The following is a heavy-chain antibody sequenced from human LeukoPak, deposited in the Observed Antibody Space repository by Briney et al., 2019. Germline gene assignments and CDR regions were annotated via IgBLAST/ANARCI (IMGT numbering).Heavy chain of an antibody. V-gene: IGHV3-64*01. CDR3: ARLRYFDRDY. D-gene: IGHD3-9*01. Sequence: PGGSLRLSCAASGFTFSSYAMHWVRQAPGKGLEYVSAISSNGGSTYYANSVKGRFTISRDNSKNTLYLQMGSLSAEDMAVYYWARLRYFDRDYWGQGTLVTVSS. CDR1: GFTFSSYA. CDR2: ISSNGGST. J-gene: IGHJ4*02.